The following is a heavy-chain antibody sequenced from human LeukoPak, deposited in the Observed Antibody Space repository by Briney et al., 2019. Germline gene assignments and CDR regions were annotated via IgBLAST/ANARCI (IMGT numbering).Heavy chain of an antibody. J-gene: IGHJ6*02. Sequence: GASVKVSCKVSGYTLTELSMHWVRQAPGKGLEWMGGFDPEDGETIYAQKFQGRVTMTEDTSTDTAYMELSSLRSEDTAVYYCARDIVSGSYYNGDYGMDVWGQGTTVTVSS. V-gene: IGHV1-24*01. D-gene: IGHD3-10*01. CDR3: ARDIVSGSYYNGDYGMDV. CDR1: GYTLTELS. CDR2: FDPEDGET.